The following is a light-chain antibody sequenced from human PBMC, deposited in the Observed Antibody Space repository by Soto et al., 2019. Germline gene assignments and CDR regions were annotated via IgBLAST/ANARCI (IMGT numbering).Light chain of an antibody. Sequence: QSALTQPPSVSGAPGQRVTISCTGSSSNIGAGYDVHWYQQFPGTAPKLLIYANNNRPSGVPDRFSASKSGTSASLAITSLQADDEADYYCQSYDTTLRGVFGTGTKLAVL. CDR1: SSNIGAGYD. CDR3: QSYDTTLRGV. J-gene: IGLJ1*01. CDR2: ANN. V-gene: IGLV1-40*01.